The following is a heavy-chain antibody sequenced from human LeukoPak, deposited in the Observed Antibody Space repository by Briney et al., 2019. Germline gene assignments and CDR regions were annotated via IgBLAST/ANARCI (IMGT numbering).Heavy chain of an antibody. D-gene: IGHD3-10*01. Sequence: PSETLSLTCTVSGGSISSYYWSWIRQPPGKGLEWIGYIYYSGSTNYNPSLKSRVTISVDTSKNQFSLKLSSVTAADTAVYSCARDYYGSGSFFDYWGQGTLVTVSS. CDR2: IYYSGST. CDR3: ARDYYGSGSFFDY. V-gene: IGHV4-59*12. J-gene: IGHJ4*02. CDR1: GGSISSYY.